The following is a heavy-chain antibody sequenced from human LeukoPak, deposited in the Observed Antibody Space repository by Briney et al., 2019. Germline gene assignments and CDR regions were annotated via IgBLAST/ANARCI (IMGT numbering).Heavy chain of an antibody. CDR3: ARGGPPGYYYDYYMDV. CDR2: IYYSGSI. Sequence: SETLSLTCTVSGGSISSYYWSWIRQTPGKGLEWIGYIYYSGSINFNPSLKSRVTISVDTSKNQFSLKMSSVTAADTAVYFCARGGPPGYYYDYYMDVWGKGTTVTISS. J-gene: IGHJ6*03. CDR1: GGSISSYY. V-gene: IGHV4-59*01.